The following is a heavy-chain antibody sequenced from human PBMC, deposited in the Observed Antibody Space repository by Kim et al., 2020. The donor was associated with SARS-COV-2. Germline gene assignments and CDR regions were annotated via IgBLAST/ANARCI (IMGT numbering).Heavy chain of an antibody. Sequence: KSRVTISVDTSKNQFSLKLSSVTAADTAVYYCARHNKAPMVRGTMGAFDIWGQGTMVTVSS. V-gene: IGHV4-39*01. D-gene: IGHD3-10*01. CDR3: ARHNKAPMVRGTMGAFDI. J-gene: IGHJ3*02.